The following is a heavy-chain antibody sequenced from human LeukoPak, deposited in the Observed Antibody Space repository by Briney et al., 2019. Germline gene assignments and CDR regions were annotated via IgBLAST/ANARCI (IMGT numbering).Heavy chain of an antibody. CDR1: GGSISSYY. CDR2: IYYSGST. CDR3: ARVRGGNGDYFDY. V-gene: IGHV4-59*01. J-gene: IGHJ4*02. D-gene: IGHD4-23*01. Sequence: PSETLSLTCTVSGGSISSYYWSWIRQPPGKGLEWIGYIYYSGSTNYNPSLKSRVTIPVDTSKNQFSLKLSSVTAADTAVYYCARVRGGNGDYFDYWGQGTLVTVSS.